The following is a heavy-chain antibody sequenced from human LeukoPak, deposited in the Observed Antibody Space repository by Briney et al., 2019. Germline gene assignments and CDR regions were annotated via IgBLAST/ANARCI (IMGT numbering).Heavy chain of an antibody. Sequence: SETLSLTCTVSLGSINRYYCSWIRQPPTKGLEWIGYIYYSGSTNYNPSLKSRVTISVDTSKNQCSLKLSSVTAADTAVYYCARDSNSHYYYFYSMDVWGKGTTVTVSS. CDR3: ARDSNSHYYYFYSMDV. J-gene: IGHJ6*03. CDR1: LGSINRYY. V-gene: IGHV4-59*01. D-gene: IGHD4-11*01. CDR2: IYYSGST.